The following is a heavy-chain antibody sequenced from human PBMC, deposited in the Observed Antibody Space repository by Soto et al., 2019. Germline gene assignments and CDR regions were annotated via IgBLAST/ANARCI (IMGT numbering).Heavy chain of an antibody. CDR2: SYYIGST. J-gene: IGHJ4*02. D-gene: IGHD1-26*01. V-gene: IGHV4-39*01. Sequence: SDTLSLTCTVSGGSISSSSYYWGWIRQPPGKGLEWIGSSYYIGSTYYNPSLKSRGTISVDTSKNQFSLKLRSVTAADTAVYHCARHVDSGSYRSGFDYWGQGTLVTVSS. CDR1: GGSISSSSYY. CDR3: ARHVDSGSYRSGFDY.